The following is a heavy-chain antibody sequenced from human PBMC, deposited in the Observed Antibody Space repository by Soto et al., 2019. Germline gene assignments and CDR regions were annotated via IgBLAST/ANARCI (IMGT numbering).Heavy chain of an antibody. Sequence: QVHLVQSGAEVKKPGASVKVSCKGSGYAFTTYGITWVRQAPGQGLAWMRWISAHNGNTNYAQKLEGRVTETRDTSTSTAYMELRSLRSDDTAVYYCARGWYGDYWGQGALVTVSS. CDR1: GYAFTTYG. CDR2: ISAHNGNT. CDR3: ARGWYGDY. J-gene: IGHJ4*02. D-gene: IGHD2-15*01. V-gene: IGHV1-18*01.